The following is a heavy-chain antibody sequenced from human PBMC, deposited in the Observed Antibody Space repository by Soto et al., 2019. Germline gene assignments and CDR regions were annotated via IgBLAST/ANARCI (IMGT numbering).Heavy chain of an antibody. CDR3: ARDLWVLVPTAMFGFDC. Sequence: SLRLSCAASGFTFSSYSMNWVRQAPGKGLEWVAVISFDGSKKYYADSVKGRFTISRDNSKNTLYLQMNSLSAEDTAMYYCARDLWVLVPTAMFGFDCWGQGTLVTVSS. D-gene: IGHD2-2*01. J-gene: IGHJ4*02. CDR2: ISFDGSKK. CDR1: GFTFSSYS. V-gene: IGHV3-30*03.